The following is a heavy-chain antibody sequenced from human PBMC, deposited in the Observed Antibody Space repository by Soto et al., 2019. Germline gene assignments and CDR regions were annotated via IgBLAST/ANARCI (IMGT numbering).Heavy chain of an antibody. Sequence: SETLSLTCTVPGGSISSYYWSWNRQPPGKGLEWIGYIYYSGSTNYNPSLKSRVTISVDTSKNQFSLKLSSVTAADTAVYYCARALPASRITIFGVVNLYWFDPWGQGTLVTAPQ. J-gene: IGHJ5*02. CDR2: IYYSGST. D-gene: IGHD3-3*01. CDR3: ARALPASRITIFGVVNLYWFDP. CDR1: GGSISSYY. V-gene: IGHV4-59*01.